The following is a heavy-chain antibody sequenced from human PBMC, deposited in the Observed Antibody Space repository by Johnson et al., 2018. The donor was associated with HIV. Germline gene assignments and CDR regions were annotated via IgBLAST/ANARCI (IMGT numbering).Heavy chain of an antibody. J-gene: IGHJ3*02. D-gene: IGHD6-6*01. CDR1: GFTFSSYW. Sequence: VQLVESGGGLVQPGGSLRLSCAASGFTFSSYWMSWVRQAPGKGLEWVSAISGSGGSTYSADAVKGRFTISSDNSKNTLYLQMNSLSAEDTAVYYCAREGLEQVVSDAFDIWGQGTMVTVSS. CDR2: ISGSGGST. V-gene: IGHV3-23*04. CDR3: AREGLEQVVSDAFDI.